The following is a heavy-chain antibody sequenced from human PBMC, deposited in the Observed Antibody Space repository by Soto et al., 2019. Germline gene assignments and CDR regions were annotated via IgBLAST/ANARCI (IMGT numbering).Heavy chain of an antibody. D-gene: IGHD2-2*01. CDR1: GYTFTTFW. V-gene: IGHV5-10-1*01. CDR2: IDPRDSYV. Sequence: PGESLKISCQTSGYTFTTFWISWVRQMPGKGLEWMGRIDPRDSYVNYSPSFQGHVTISLDKSISTAYLQWGSLKASDTAMYYCARLFCSTNTCDSWFDPWGQGTLVTVSS. J-gene: IGHJ5*02. CDR3: ARLFCSTNTCDSWFDP.